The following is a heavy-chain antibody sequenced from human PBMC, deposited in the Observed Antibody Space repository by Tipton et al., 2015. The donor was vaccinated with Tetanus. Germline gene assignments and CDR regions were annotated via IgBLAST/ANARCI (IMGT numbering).Heavy chain of an antibody. CDR3: ARDQARGARGWNYFDF. Sequence: LVKPTQTLSLTCTVSGGSISSGGYYWSWIRQRPGKGLEWIGDIYYSGSTYYNPSLKSRVTISVDTPKNQFSLKLNSVTAADTAVYYCARDQARGARGWNYFDFWGQGTLVTVSS. CDR2: IYYSGST. J-gene: IGHJ4*02. D-gene: IGHD1-26*01. V-gene: IGHV4-31*03. CDR1: GGSISSGGYY.